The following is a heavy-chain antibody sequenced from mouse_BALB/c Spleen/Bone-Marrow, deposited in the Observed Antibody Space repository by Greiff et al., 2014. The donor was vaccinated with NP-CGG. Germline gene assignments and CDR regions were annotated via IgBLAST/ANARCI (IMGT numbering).Heavy chain of an antibody. CDR2: ISSGGSYT. CDR3: ARRALYRYDAGAMDY. V-gene: IGHV5-9-3*01. D-gene: IGHD2-14*01. CDR1: GFTFSSYA. Sequence: EVHLVESGGGLVKPGGSLKLSCAASGFTFSSYAMSWVRQTPEKRLEWVATISSGGSYTYYPDSVKGRFTISRDNAKNTLYLQMSSLRSEDTAMYYGARRALYRYDAGAMDYWGQGTSVTVSS. J-gene: IGHJ4*01.